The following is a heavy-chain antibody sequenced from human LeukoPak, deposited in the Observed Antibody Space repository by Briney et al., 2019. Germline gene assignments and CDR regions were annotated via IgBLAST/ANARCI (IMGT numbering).Heavy chain of an antibody. CDR2: IYIDGNI. J-gene: IGHJ3*01. D-gene: IGHD1-26*01. CDR1: GFTVSSNY. CDR3: AREWREAQKDAFDF. V-gene: IGHV3-66*01. Sequence: GGSLRLSCAASGFTVSSNYMSWVRQAPGRGLEWVSLIYIDGNIYYADSVKGRFTISRDNSKNTLYLQMSSLRAEDTAVYYCAREWREAQKDAFDFWGQGTMVTVSS.